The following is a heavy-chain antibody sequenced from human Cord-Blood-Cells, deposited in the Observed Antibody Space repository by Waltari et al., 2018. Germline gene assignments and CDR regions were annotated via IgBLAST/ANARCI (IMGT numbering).Heavy chain of an antibody. V-gene: IGHV1-2*04. J-gene: IGHJ3*02. Sequence: QVQLVQPGAEVKKPRPSVKVSCKAPGYTFTGHYLHWVRQPPGQGLESMGWFNPNSGGTNYAQKFQGWVTMTRDTSISTAYMELSRLRSDDTAVYYCARSPTGYYSRAVDIWGQGTMVTVSS. CDR1: GYTFTGHY. CDR3: ARSPTGYYSRAVDI. CDR2: FNPNSGGT. D-gene: IGHD3-9*01.